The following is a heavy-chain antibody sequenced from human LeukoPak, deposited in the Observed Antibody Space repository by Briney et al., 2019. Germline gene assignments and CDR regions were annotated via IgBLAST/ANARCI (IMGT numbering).Heavy chain of an antibody. CDR2: IYYSGST. CDR3: ARGANSGYDRGPFDY. Sequence: SETLSLTCTVAGGSISSYYWSWIRQPPGKGLEWIGYIYYSGSTNYNPSLKSRVTISVDTSKNQFSLKLSSVTAADTAVYYCARGANSGYDRGPFDYWGQGTLVTVSS. D-gene: IGHD5-12*01. CDR1: GGSISSYY. V-gene: IGHV4-59*01. J-gene: IGHJ4*02.